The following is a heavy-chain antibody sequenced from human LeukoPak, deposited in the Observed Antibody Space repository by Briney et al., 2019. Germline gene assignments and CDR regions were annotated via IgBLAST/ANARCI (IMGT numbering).Heavy chain of an antibody. J-gene: IGHJ6*03. D-gene: IGHD6-6*01. Sequence: GGSLRLSCAASGFTFSSYAMSWVRQAPGKGLEWVSAISGSGGSTYYADSVKGRFTISRDNSKNTLYLQMNSLRAEDTAVYYCAKPTGIAARPDPLLGYYYYMDVWGKGTTVTVSS. CDR3: AKPTGIAARPDPLLGYYYYMDV. V-gene: IGHV3-23*01. CDR1: GFTFSSYA. CDR2: ISGSGGST.